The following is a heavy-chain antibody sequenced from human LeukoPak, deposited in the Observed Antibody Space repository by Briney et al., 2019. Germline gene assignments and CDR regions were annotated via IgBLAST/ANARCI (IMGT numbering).Heavy chain of an antibody. V-gene: IGHV3-20*04. D-gene: IGHD3-22*01. CDR2: INWNGGRT. CDR3: ASSKGSTGYFSAFDL. CDR1: GFTFSSYA. Sequence: GGSLRLSCAASGFTFSSYAMHWVRQAPGKGLEWVSGINWNGGRTGYADSVKGRFTISRDNAKNSLYLQMNTLRAEDTALYYCASSKGSTGYFSAFDLWGQGTMVTVSS. J-gene: IGHJ3*01.